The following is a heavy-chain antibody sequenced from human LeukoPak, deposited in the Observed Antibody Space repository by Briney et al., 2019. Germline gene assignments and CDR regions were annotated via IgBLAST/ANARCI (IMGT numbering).Heavy chain of an antibody. D-gene: IGHD3-22*01. Sequence: ASVKVSCKASGYTFTSYDINWVRQATGQGLEWMGWMNTNSGNTGYAQKFQGRVTITRNTSISTAYMELSSLRSEDTAVYYCARGLWDSSGYYGLWGQGTLVTVSS. CDR1: GYTFTSYD. J-gene: IGHJ4*02. CDR2: MNTNSGNT. V-gene: IGHV1-8*03. CDR3: ARGLWDSSGYYGL.